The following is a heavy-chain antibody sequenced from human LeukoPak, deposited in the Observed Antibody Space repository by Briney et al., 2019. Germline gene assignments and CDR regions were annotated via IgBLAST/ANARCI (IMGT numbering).Heavy chain of an antibody. V-gene: IGHV3-66*04. CDR2: IYSGGST. Sequence: GGSLRLSCAASGFTFSSYAMSWVRQAPGKGLEWVSVIYSGGSTYYADSVKGRFTISRDNSKNTLYLQMNSLKTEDTAVYYCTRHGLSGSYYVYAFDIWGQGTMVTVSS. CDR1: GFTFSSYA. J-gene: IGHJ3*02. CDR3: TRHGLSGSYYVYAFDI. D-gene: IGHD1-26*01.